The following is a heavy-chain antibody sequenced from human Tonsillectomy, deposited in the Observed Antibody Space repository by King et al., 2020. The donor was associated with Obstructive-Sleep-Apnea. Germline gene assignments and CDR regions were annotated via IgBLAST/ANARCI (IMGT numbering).Heavy chain of an antibody. V-gene: IGHV1-46*01. CDR1: GYTFTGYY. CDR3: ARSLVTVPFDC. Sequence: VQLVESGAEVKKPGASVKVSCKASGYTFTGYYIHWERQAPGQGLEWMGIINPSAGTTIYAQKFQGRVNMTRDTSTTTVYMELSSLRSEDTAIYWCARSLVTVPFDCWGQGSLVTVSS. D-gene: IGHD2-21*02. CDR2: INPSAGTT. J-gene: IGHJ4*02.